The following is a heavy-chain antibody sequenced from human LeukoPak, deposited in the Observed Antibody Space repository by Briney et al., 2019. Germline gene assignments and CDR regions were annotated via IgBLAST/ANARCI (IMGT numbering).Heavy chain of an antibody. CDR1: GFTFSSYG. CDR3: ARVSGYSYGPRGRFDY. D-gene: IGHD5-18*01. CDR2: IWYDGSNK. V-gene: IGHV3-33*01. Sequence: AGGSLRLSCAASGFTFSSYGMHWVRQAPGKGLEWVAVIWYDGSNKYYADSVKGRFTISRDNAKNSLYLQMNSLRAEDTAVYYCARVSGYSYGPRGRFDYWGQGTLVTVSS. J-gene: IGHJ4*02.